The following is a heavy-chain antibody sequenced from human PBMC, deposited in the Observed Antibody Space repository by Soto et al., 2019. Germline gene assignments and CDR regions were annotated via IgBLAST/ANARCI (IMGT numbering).Heavy chain of an antibody. V-gene: IGHV3-23*01. Sequence: EVQLLESGGDLVQPGGSLRLSCVASGFSFDNYAMSWVRQAPGKGLEWVSAIKSDGSSTYYAASVKDRFIISRDNSKNPLYLQLTSLRAEDTAVYYCAQLGLMTFSHKHYFNHWGRGTLVTVSS. CDR1: GFSFDNYA. CDR3: AQLGLMTFSHKHYFNH. D-gene: IGHD3-16*01. CDR2: IKSDGSST. J-gene: IGHJ4*02.